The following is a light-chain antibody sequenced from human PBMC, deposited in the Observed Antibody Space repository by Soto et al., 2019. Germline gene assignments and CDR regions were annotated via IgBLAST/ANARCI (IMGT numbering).Light chain of an antibody. CDR1: QSVSSSY. V-gene: IGKV3D-20*02. CDR2: GAS. CDR3: QQRSNWPPMWT. Sequence: IALTQSPGTLSLSPGERATRSCRASQSVSSSYLAWYQQKPGQAPRLLIYGASSRATGIPDRFSGSGSVTDFTLTLSSLEPEDFAVYYCQQRSNWPPMWTFGQGTKVDIK. J-gene: IGKJ1*01.